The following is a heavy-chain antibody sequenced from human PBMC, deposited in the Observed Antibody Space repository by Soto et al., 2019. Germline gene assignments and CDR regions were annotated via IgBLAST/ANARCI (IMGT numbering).Heavy chain of an antibody. V-gene: IGHV4-59*01. Sequence: SETLSLTFTVSGGCMSSYYWSWIRQPPGKGLEWIGYIYYSGSTNYNPSLKSRVTISVDTSKNQFSLKLSSVTAADTAVYYCARMPTYYYGSGSYASDGAFDIWGQGTMVTVSS. J-gene: IGHJ3*02. D-gene: IGHD3-10*01. CDR1: GGCMSSYY. CDR2: IYYSGST. CDR3: ARMPTYYYGSGSYASDGAFDI.